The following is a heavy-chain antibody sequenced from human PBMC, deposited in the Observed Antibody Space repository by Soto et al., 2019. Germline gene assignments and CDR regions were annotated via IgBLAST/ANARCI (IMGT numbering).Heavy chain of an antibody. CDR3: ARGVSAGVDY. Sequence: QVQLVQSGAEVREPGASVKVSCKASGYSFTSLDINWVRQTAGLGLEWMGWMQPSTGRTGYAQKCQGRVTMTSDTSINTAYMELTTLTSADTAFYYCARGVSAGVDYWGQGTLFPVSS. J-gene: IGHJ4*02. CDR1: GYSFTSLD. V-gene: IGHV1-8*01. CDR2: MQPSTGRT. D-gene: IGHD1-26*01.